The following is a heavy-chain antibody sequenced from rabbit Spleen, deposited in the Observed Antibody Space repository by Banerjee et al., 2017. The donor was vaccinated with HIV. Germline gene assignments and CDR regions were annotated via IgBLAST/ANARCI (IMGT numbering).Heavy chain of an antibody. V-gene: IGHV1S7*01. J-gene: IGHJ4*01. Sequence: QLEESGGGLVKPEGSLTLTCKASGFTLSSYYMNWVRQAPGKGLEWIGYIDPVFGITYYANWVNGRFSISRENAQNTVSLQMTSLTAADTATYFCARDLTSAIGWNFGLWGPGTLVTVS. CDR3: ARDLTSAIGWNFGL. D-gene: IGHD1-1*01. CDR1: GFTLSSYY. CDR2: IDPVFGIT.